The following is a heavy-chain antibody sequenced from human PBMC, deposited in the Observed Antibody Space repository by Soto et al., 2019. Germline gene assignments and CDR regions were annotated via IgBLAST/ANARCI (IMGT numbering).Heavy chain of an antibody. CDR1: VFTFSNSW. J-gene: IGHJ1*01. D-gene: IGHD1-26*01. CDR2: INQDGSEK. V-gene: IGHV3-7*01. CDR3: ARELIVGPAEYFQH. Sequence: WWSLRLSCSVSVFTFSNSWMSWFRQTPGKGLEWVANINQDGSEKYYVDSVKGRFTISRDNAKNSLYLQMNSLRVEDTAVYYCARELIVGPAEYFQHWGQGTLVTVSS.